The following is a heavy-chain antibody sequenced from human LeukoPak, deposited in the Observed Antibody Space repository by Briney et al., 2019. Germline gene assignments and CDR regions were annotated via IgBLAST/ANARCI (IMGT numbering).Heavy chain of an antibody. CDR1: GFTFSNAW. CDR2: IKSESDGGTT. V-gene: IGHV3-15*01. D-gene: IGHD2-2*01. J-gene: IGHJ5*02. Sequence: GGSLRLSCVASGFTFSNAWMSCVRQAPGKGLEWVGRIKSESDGGTTNYAEPVKGRFTISRDDSKNTLFLQMNSVQMEDTAVYYCTTVRCTSTSCYRASWGRGTLVTASS. CDR3: TTVRCTSTSCYRAS.